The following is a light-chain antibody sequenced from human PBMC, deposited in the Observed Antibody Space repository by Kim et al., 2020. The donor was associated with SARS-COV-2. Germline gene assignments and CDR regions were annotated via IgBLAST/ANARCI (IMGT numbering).Light chain of an antibody. CDR2: KVS. CDR1: QSLVYRDGNTY. Sequence: DVVMTQSPLSLPVTLGQPASISCRSSQSLVYRDGNTYLIWLQQRPGQSPRRLIYKVSNRVSGVPDRFSGSGWGTGFTLKIRRVGAEDVGIYYCMQATHWPFAFCPGTKVDIK. J-gene: IGKJ3*01. V-gene: IGKV2-30*01. CDR3: MQATHWPFA.